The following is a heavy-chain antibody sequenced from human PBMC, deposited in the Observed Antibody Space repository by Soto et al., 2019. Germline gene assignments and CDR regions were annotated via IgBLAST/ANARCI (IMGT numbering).Heavy chain of an antibody. Sequence: SSETLSLTCTVSGGSISSYYWSWIRQPPGKGLEWIGYMYYSGSTNYNPSLKSRVTISVDTSKNQFSLKVSSVTAADTAVYYCAREGSGSCSGGSCYMSLDYWGQGTLVTVSS. CDR1: GGSISSYY. V-gene: IGHV4-59*12. J-gene: IGHJ4*02. D-gene: IGHD2-15*01. CDR2: MYYSGST. CDR3: AREGSGSCSGGSCYMSLDY.